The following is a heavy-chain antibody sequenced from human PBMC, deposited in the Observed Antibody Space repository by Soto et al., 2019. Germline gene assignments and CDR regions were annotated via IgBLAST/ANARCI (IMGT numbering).Heavy chain of an antibody. D-gene: IGHD5-18*01. CDR1: GGSISSSSYY. V-gene: IGHV4-39*01. CDR3: VNSYGYHLVHFDY. J-gene: IGHJ4*02. CDR2: IYYSGST. Sequence: SETLSLTCTVSGGSISSSSYYWGWIRQPPGKGLEWIGSIYYSGSTYYNPSLKSRVTISVDTSKNQFSLKLSSVTAADTAVYYCVNSYGYHLVHFDYWGQGTLVTVSS.